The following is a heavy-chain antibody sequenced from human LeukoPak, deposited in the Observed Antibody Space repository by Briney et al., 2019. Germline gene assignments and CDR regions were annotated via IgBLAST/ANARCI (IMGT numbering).Heavy chain of an antibody. CDR2: LHYRGNT. CDR3: SRHNRPTDRGGYYEDY. CDR1: GDSITSNY. J-gene: IGHJ4*02. V-gene: IGHV4-59*08. D-gene: IGHD3-22*01. Sequence: PSETLSLTCTVSGDSITSNYWSWIRQPPGKGLEWIGYLHYRGNTNHNSSLKSRVTISLDTSKNQFSLRLTSVTAADTALYFCSRHNRPTDRGGYYEDYWGQGTLVTVSS.